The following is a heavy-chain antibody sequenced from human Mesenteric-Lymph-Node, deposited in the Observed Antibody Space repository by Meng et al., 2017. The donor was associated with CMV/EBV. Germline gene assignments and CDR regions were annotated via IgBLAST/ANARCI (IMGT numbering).Heavy chain of an antibody. D-gene: IGHD2-2*01. V-gene: IGHV4-34*01. J-gene: IGHJ1*01. CDR2: INDSGST. CDR3: ARGLYCTGTSCYLGSAYFQH. CDR1: SFTGYY. Sequence: SFTGYYWSWNRQPPGKGLEWIGEINDSGSTRYNPSLKSRLTISVETSKNQFSLKLSSVTAADTAVYYCARGLYCTGTSCYLGSAYFQHWGQGTLVTVSS.